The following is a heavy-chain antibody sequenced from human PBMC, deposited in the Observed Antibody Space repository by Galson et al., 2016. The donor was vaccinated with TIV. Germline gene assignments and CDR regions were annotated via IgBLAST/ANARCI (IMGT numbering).Heavy chain of an antibody. CDR3: AGDCTSTTCHIYYYGMDV. Sequence: ETLSLTCTVSGYSISSGYYWGWIRQPPGKGLEWIGNIYHTGSTYSNPSLRSRLTMSVDTSKNQFSLILNSVTAADTAVYYCAGDCTSTTCHIYYYGMDVWGQGTTVTVSS. D-gene: IGHD2-2*02. J-gene: IGHJ6*02. CDR1: GYSISSGYY. V-gene: IGHV4-38-2*02. CDR2: IYHTGST.